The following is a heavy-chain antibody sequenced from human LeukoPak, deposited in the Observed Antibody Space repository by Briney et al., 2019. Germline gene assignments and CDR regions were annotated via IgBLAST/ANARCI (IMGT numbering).Heavy chain of an antibody. CDR2: ISSNSSYI. D-gene: IGHD3-22*01. CDR3: ARDRHPTYYYDSSGYFGVGDAFDI. V-gene: IGHV3-21*01. Sequence: GGSLRLSCAASGFTFSSYSMNWVRQAPGKGLEWVSSISSNSSYIYYADSVKGRFTISRDNAKNSLYLQMNSLRAEDTAVYYCARDRHPTYYYDSSGYFGVGDAFDIWGQGTMVTVSS. CDR1: GFTFSSYS. J-gene: IGHJ3*02.